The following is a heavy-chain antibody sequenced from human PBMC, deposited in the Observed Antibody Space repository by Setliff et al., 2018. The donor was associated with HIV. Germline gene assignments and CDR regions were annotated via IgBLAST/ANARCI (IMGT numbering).Heavy chain of an antibody. J-gene: IGHJ5*02. CDR1: GDSLSGYR. V-gene: IGHV4-34*01. CDR2: INHRGST. Sequence: SETLSLTCAVYGDSLSGYRWTWIRQAPGKGLEWIGEINHRGSTIYNPSLKSRVTILVDTSKNEFSLKLASVTAADTAVYYCATVRVDHNWFDPWGQGTLVTVSS. CDR3: ATVRVDHNWFDP.